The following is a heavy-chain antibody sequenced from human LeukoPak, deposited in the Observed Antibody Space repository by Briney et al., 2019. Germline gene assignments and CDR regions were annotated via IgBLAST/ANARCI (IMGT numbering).Heavy chain of an antibody. V-gene: IGHV5-51*01. CDR1: GYSFTSYW. CDR3: ARQGGYYSNALYYYYGMDV. J-gene: IGHJ6*02. Sequence: GESLKISCQGSGYSFTSYWIGWVRQMPGKGLEWMGIIYPGDSDTRYSPSFQGQVTISADKSISTAYLQWSSLKASDTAMYYCARQGGYYSNALYYYYGMDVWGQGTTVTVSS. D-gene: IGHD4-11*01. CDR2: IYPGDSDT.